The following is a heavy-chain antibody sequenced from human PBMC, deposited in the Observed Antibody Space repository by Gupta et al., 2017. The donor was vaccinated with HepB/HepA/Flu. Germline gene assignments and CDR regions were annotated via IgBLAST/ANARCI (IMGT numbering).Heavy chain of an antibody. J-gene: IGHJ6*03. CDR1: GFMFSSYG. CDR2: ITGSGGST. CDR3: AKRAKDYCMDV. V-gene: IGHV3-23*01. Sequence: EVQLLESGGVLVQPGGSLRLSCAAPGFMFSSYGMSWVRQAPGKGLEWVSTITGSGGSTYADSVKGRFTISRDNSKNTLYLQMNSLRADDAAVYYCAKRAKDYCMDVWGKGTTVTVSS.